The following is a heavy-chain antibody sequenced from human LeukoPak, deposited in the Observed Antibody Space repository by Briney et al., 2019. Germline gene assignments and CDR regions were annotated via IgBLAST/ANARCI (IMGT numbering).Heavy chain of an antibody. J-gene: IGHJ6*03. D-gene: IGHD2-21*01. Sequence: GGSLRLSCAASGFTFSDYYMSWIRQAPGKGLEWVSYISSSGSTIYYADSVKGRFTISRDNAKNSLYLQMNSLRAEDTAVYYCARLGGAYCGGDCYGEYYYHYYMDVWGKGTTVTVSS. V-gene: IGHV3-11*04. CDR1: GFTFSDYY. CDR3: ARLGGAYCGGDCYGEYYYHYYMDV. CDR2: ISSSGSTI.